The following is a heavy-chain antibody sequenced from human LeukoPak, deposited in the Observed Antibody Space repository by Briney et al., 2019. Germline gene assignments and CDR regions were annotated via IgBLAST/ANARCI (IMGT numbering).Heavy chain of an antibody. CDR3: AREGSYFDY. Sequence: SQTLSLTCAISGDRVSSNSAAWNWLRQSPSRGLEWLGRTYYRSDWYSDYAVSVKSRVSITPDTAKNQFSLQLDSVTPEDTAIYYCAREGSYFDYWGQGTLVTVSS. J-gene: IGHJ4*02. CDR1: GDRVSSNSAA. CDR2: TYYRSDWYS. V-gene: IGHV6-1*01.